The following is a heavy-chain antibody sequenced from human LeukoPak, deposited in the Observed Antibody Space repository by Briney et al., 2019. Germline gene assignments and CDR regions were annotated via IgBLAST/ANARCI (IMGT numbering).Heavy chain of an antibody. V-gene: IGHV3-20*01. Sequence: GGSLRLSCAASGFTFDDYTMHWGRQAAGKGLEWVSGINWNGGSTGYADSVKGRFTISRDNAKNSLYLQMNSLRAEDTALYHCASTMVRGHPDAFDIWGQGTMVTVSS. CDR3: ASTMVRGHPDAFDI. CDR1: GFTFDDYT. D-gene: IGHD3-10*01. CDR2: INWNGGST. J-gene: IGHJ3*02.